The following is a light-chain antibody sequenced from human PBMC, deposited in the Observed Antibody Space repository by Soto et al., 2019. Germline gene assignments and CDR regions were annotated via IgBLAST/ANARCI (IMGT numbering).Light chain of an antibody. Sequence: EIVWTHSPSTLSLSPLERATLSCLAIQSVNIYLVFYQQKPGGAPRLLIYDSSNIATGIPSRFSGRGSGTDFTLIISSLEPEDFAVYYCQQRDIWPWTFGQGTKVDIK. CDR1: QSVNIY. J-gene: IGKJ1*01. CDR2: DSS. CDR3: QQRDIWPWT. V-gene: IGKV3-11*01.